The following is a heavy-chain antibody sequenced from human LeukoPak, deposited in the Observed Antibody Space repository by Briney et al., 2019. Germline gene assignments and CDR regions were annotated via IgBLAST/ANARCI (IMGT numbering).Heavy chain of an antibody. D-gene: IGHD5-24*01. J-gene: IGHJ3*02. Sequence: PGGSLRLSCAASGFTFDDYAMHWVRQVPGKGLEWVSGINWNSGDAGYADSVKGRFTISRDNAKNSLYLQMNSLRAEDTALYYCVKDRKNRDLESLDIWGQGTMVTVSS. CDR1: GFTFDDYA. CDR2: INWNSGDA. V-gene: IGHV3-9*01. CDR3: VKDRKNRDLESLDI.